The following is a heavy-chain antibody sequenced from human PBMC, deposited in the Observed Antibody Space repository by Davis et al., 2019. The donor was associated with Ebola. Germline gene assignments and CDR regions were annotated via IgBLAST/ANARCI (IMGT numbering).Heavy chain of an antibody. CDR2: ISGSGGST. CDR1: GFTFSSYA. J-gene: IGHJ4*02. V-gene: IGHV3-23*01. D-gene: IGHD3-3*01. Sequence: GESLKISCAASGFTFSSYAMNWVRQAPGKGLEWVSAISGSGGSTYYADSVKGRFTISRDNSKNTLYLQMNSLRAEDTAVYYCAKDRSVTIFGVVIIGDYWGQGTLVTVSS. CDR3: AKDRSVTIFGVVIIGDY.